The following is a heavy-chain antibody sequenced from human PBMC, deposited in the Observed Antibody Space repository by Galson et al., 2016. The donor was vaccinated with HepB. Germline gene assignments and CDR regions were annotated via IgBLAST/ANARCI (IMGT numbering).Heavy chain of an antibody. Sequence: SLRLSCAASGFTFSDHYLEWVRQAPGKGLEWVAVISSDGSNKYYADSLKGRFTISRDNSKNTLYLQMNSLRPEDTAVYYCAKDRPYSSGWSGEIGSWGQGTLVTVSS. V-gene: IGHV3-30*18. CDR2: ISSDGSNK. CDR1: GFTFSDHY. CDR3: AKDRPYSSGWSGEIGS. J-gene: IGHJ4*02. D-gene: IGHD6-19*01.